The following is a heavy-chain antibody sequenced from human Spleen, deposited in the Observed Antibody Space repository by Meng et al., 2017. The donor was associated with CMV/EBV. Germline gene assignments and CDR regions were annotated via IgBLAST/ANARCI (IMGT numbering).Heavy chain of an antibody. D-gene: IGHD1-7*01. CDR2: ISGSGPTT. Sequence: GGSLRLSCAASGFTFSDYYMSWVRQAPGKGLEWVSAISGSGPTTYYADSVKGRFTSSRDSSKNTLFLQMNSLRADDTAVYYCAKDQGPSITGTRQPFDIWGQGTMVTVSS. J-gene: IGHJ3*02. CDR3: AKDQGPSITGTRQPFDI. V-gene: IGHV3-23*01. CDR1: GFTFSDYY.